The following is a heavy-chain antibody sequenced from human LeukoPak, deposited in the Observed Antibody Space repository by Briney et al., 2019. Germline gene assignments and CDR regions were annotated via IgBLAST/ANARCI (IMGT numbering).Heavy chain of an antibody. CDR1: GGSISSYY. D-gene: IGHD2-8*01. J-gene: IGHJ6*03. V-gene: IGHV4-4*07. CDR2: IYTSGST. Sequence: SETLSLTCTVSGGSISSYYWSWIRQPAGKGLEWIGRIYTSGSTNYNPSLKSRVTISVDTSKNQFSLKLSSVTAADTAVYYCARASVSVLGYYYMDVWGKGTTVTVSS. CDR3: ARASVSVLGYYYMDV.